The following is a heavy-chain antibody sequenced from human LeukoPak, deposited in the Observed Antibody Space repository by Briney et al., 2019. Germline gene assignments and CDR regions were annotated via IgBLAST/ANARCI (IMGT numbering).Heavy chain of an antibody. Sequence: GGSLRLSCAASGFTFSSYSMNWVRQAPGKGLEWVSSISSSSSYIYYADSVKGRFTISRDNAKNSLYLQMNSLRAEDTAVYYCARDQFGKYYYYGMDVWGQGTTVTVSS. CDR1: GFTFSSYS. D-gene: IGHD3-10*01. J-gene: IGHJ6*02. V-gene: IGHV3-21*01. CDR2: ISSSSSYI. CDR3: ARDQFGKYYYYGMDV.